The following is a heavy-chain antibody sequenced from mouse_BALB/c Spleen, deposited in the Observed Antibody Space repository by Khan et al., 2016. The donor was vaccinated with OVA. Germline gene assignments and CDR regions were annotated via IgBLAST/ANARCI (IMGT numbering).Heavy chain of an antibody. CDR2: IRLKSDDYVT. CDR3: WILL. CDR1: GFTFSNYW. Sequence: EVQLQESGGGLVQPGGSMKLSCVASGFTFSNYWMNWVRQSPEKGLEWVAEIRLKSDDYVTNYAESVKGRFTISRDDSKSSVYLQMNNVRAEDTGIYYCWILLWGQGTTLTVSS. J-gene: IGHJ2*01. V-gene: IGHV6-6*02.